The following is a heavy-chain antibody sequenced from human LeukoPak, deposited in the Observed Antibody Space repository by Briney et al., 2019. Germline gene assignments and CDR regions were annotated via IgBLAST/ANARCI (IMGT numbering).Heavy chain of an antibody. CDR1: GYSFTSYW. J-gene: IGHJ5*02. CDR2: IYPDDSDT. CDR3: ARHYLGSSGYLAFDP. V-gene: IGHV5-51*01. D-gene: IGHD3-22*01. Sequence: GESLKISCKGSGYSFTSYWIGWVRQMPGKGLEWMGIIYPDDSDTTYSPSFQGQVTISADKSIRTAYLQWSSLKASDTAMYYCARHYLGSSGYLAFDPWGQGTLVTVSS.